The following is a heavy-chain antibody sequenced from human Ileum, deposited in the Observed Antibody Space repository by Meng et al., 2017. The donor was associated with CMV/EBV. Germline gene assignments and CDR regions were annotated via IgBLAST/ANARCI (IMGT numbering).Heavy chain of an antibody. V-gene: IGHV3-74*01. CDR3: ARAVIQDYHFDY. J-gene: IGHJ4*02. D-gene: IGHD2/OR15-2a*01. Sequence: CAASGFPFSGYWMHWVRRAPGKGLVWVSRINSDGSSTSYADSVKGRSTISRDNAKNTLYLQMNSLRAEDTAVYYCARAVIQDYHFDYWGQGTLVTVSS. CDR1: GFPFSGYW. CDR2: INSDGSST.